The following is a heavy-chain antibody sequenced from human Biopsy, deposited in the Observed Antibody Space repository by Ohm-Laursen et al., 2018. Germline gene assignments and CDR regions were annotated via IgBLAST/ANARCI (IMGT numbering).Heavy chain of an antibody. D-gene: IGHD3-9*01. CDR3: AAKLTGYFHH. J-gene: IGHJ1*01. CDR2: NIPILGTG. CDR1: GGTFSNYG. V-gene: IGHV1-69*06. Sequence: SSVKVSCKAPGGTFSNYGVNWVRQAPGQGLEWLGGNIPILGTGNYAQKFQDRVTVAADTSTSTATMELRSLRSDDTAVYYCAAKLTGYFHHWGQGTLVSVSS.